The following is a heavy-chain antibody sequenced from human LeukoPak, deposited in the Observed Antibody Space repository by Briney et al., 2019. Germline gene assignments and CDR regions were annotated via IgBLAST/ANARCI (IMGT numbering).Heavy chain of an antibody. Sequence: GGSLRLSCAASGFTFSAYGINWVRQAPGKGLEWVSYISGSSSAIYYADSVKGRFTISRDNAKNSLYLQMNSLRDEDTAVYYCARKVAATIDFDFWGQGTLVTVSS. J-gene: IGHJ4*02. CDR2: ISGSSSAI. D-gene: IGHD6-19*01. CDR1: GFTFSAYG. CDR3: ARKVAATIDFDF. V-gene: IGHV3-48*02.